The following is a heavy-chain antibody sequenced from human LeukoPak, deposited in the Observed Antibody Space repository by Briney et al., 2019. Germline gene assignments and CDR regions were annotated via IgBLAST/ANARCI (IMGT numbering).Heavy chain of an antibody. Sequence: GGSLRLSCAASGLTVSSNSMRWVRQAPGKGLEWVSYISSRGSTIYYADSVKGRFTISRDNAKNSLYLQMNSLRAEDTAVYYCAELGITMIGGVWSKGTTVTISS. CDR1: GLTVSSNS. CDR3: AELGITMIGGV. D-gene: IGHD3-10*02. J-gene: IGHJ6*04. CDR2: ISSRGSTI. V-gene: IGHV3-48*04.